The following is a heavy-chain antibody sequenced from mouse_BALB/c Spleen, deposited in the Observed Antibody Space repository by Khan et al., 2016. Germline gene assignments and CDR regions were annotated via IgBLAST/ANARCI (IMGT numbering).Heavy chain of an antibody. J-gene: IGHJ4*01. V-gene: IGHV3-8*02. CDR1: GDFITSGY. Sequence: EVQLQESGPSLVKPSQTLSLTCSVSGDFITSGYWNWIRKFPGNNLEYMGYISYTGITYYNPSLKSRISITRDTSKNQYYLQLNSVTTEDTATYYCARCSTRENAIDYWGQGTSVTVSS. CDR3: ARCSTRENAIDY. D-gene: IGHD6-1*01. CDR2: ISYTGIT.